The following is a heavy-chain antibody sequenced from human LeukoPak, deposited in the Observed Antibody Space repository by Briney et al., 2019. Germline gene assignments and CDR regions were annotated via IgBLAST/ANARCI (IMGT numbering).Heavy chain of an antibody. D-gene: IGHD3-10*01. CDR3: TTDLGITMIRGVIVS. J-gene: IGHJ4*02. CDR1: GFTFTHAW. CDR2: IKSKADGETT. Sequence: GGSLRLSCAASGFTFTHAWMTCVRQAPGKGLEWVGRIKSKADGETTDYAAPVKGRFFMSRDDSKATLYLQMNYLETEDTAVYYCTTDLGITMIRGVIVSWGQGTLVTVSS. V-gene: IGHV3-15*01.